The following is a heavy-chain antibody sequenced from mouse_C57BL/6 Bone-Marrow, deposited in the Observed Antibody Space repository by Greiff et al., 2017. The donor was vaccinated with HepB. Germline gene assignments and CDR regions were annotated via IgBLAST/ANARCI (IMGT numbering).Heavy chain of an antibody. Sequence: VQRVESGAELMKPGASVKLSCKATGYTFTGYWIEWVKQRPGHGLEWIGEILPGSGSTNYNEKFKGKATFTVDTSSNTAYMQLSSLTTEDSAIYFCSRGIYLIAYWGQGTLVTVSA. CDR3: SRGIYLIAY. J-gene: IGHJ3*01. CDR2: ILPGSGST. D-gene: IGHD1-1*01. V-gene: IGHV1-9*01. CDR1: GYTFTGYW.